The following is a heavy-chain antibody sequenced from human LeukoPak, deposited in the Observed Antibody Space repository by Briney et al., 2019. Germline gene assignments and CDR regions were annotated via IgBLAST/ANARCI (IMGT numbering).Heavy chain of an antibody. V-gene: IGHV3-53*01. CDR1: GFTVSSTY. CDR3: ASGILTGYYSVDV. J-gene: IGHJ3*01. CDR2: IYSGGST. Sequence: GGSLRLSCTSSGFTVSSTYISWVRQAPGEGLEWVSVIYSGGSTDYADSVKDRFTISRDASKNTVFLQMNSLRVEDTAVYYCASGILTGYYSVDVWGQGTMVTVSS. D-gene: IGHD3-9*01.